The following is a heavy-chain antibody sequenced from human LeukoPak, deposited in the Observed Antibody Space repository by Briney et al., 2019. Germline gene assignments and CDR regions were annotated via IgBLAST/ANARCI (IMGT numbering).Heavy chain of an antibody. CDR2: INPNSGGT. Sequence: ASVKVSCKASGYTFTGYYMDWVRQAPGQGLEWMGWINPNSGGTNYAQMFQGRVTMTRDTSISTAYMELSRLRSDDTAVYYCARNERGSGWYGVYYYYMDVWGKGTTVTVSS. CDR3: ARNERGSGWYGVYYYYMDV. D-gene: IGHD6-19*01. V-gene: IGHV1-2*02. CDR1: GYTFTGYY. J-gene: IGHJ6*03.